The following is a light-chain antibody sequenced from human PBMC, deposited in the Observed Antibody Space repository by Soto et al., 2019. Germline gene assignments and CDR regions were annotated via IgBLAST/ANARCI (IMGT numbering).Light chain of an antibody. CDR1: SSNIGAGYG. CDR3: QSYHSSLSAVV. J-gene: IGLJ2*01. V-gene: IGLV1-40*01. CDR2: DNN. Sequence: QSVLTQPPSVSGAPGQRVTISCTGSSSNIGAGYGVHWYHQLPGKAPKLLIYDNNNRPSGVLDRFSGSKSGTSASLAITGLQTEDEADYYCQSYHSSLSAVVFGGGTQLTVL.